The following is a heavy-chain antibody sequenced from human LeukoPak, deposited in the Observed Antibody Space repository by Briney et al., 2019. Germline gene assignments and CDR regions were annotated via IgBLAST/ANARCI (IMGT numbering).Heavy chain of an antibody. V-gene: IGHV4-61*09. J-gene: IGHJ4*02. D-gene: IGHD3-10*01. CDR2: IYTSGST. CDR3: ARAGLGVYYFDY. CDR1: GGSISSGSYY. Sequence: PSQTXSLTRTVSGGSISSGSYYWSWIRQPAGKGLEWIGHIYTSGSTTYNPSLKSRVTISVDTSKNQFSLKLSSVTAADTAVYYCARAGLGVYYFDYWGQGTLVTVSS.